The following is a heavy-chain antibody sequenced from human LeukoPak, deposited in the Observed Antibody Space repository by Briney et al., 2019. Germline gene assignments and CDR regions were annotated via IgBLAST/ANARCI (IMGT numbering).Heavy chain of an antibody. D-gene: IGHD2-15*01. V-gene: IGHV7-4-1*02. CDR1: GYTFTSYA. J-gene: IGHJ2*01. CDR2: INTNTGNP. Sequence: RASVKVSCKASGYTFTSYAMNWVRQAPGQGLEWMGWINTNTGNPTYAQGFTGRFVFSLDTSVSTAYLQISSLKAEDTAVYYCARGYCSGGSCYLNTAGWYFDLWGRGTLVTVSS. CDR3: ARGYCSGGSCYLNTAGWYFDL.